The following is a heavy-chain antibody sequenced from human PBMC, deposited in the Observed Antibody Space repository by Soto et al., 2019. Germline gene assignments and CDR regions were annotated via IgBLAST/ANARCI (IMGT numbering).Heavy chain of an antibody. V-gene: IGHV4-59*01. CDR3: ARARGGYSDY. CDR1: GDSISSYY. Sequence: SDTLSLTCTVSGDSISSYYWSWIRQPPGKGLEWIGYIYYSVRTNYNPSLKSRVTISVDTAKNQFSLKLSSVTAADTAVYYCARARGGYSDYWGQGTLVTVS. J-gene: IGHJ4*02. CDR2: IYYSVRT. D-gene: IGHD3-10*01.